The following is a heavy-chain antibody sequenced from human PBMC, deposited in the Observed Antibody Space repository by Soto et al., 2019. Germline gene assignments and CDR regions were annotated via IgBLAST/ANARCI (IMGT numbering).Heavy chain of an antibody. Sequence: QVQLVQSGAEVEKPGASVKVSCKASGYTFTKYGISWVRQAPGQGLEWMGWISGDDGNTNYGQKFQGRVTMTRDTSTSTVYMELRGLRCDETDVSYCESDWNGTNSRCQNCFDPWGQGTLVIVSS. J-gene: IGHJ5*02. CDR3: ESDWNGTNSRCQNCFDP. D-gene: IGHD3-3*01. V-gene: IGHV1-18*01. CDR2: ISGDDGNT. CDR1: GYTFTKYG.